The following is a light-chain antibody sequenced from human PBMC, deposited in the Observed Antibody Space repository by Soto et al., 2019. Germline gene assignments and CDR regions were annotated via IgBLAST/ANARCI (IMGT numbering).Light chain of an antibody. V-gene: IGKV3-20*01. CDR2: GAS. CDR3: QQYGSSRT. J-gene: IGKJ1*01. Sequence: EIVLTQSPGTLSLSPGERATLSCRASQSVRSNYLAWYQQKPGQAPRLLISGASSRATGIPDRFSGSGSGTDFPLTISRLEPEDFAVYYCQQYGSSRTFGQGTKVEVK. CDR1: QSVRSNY.